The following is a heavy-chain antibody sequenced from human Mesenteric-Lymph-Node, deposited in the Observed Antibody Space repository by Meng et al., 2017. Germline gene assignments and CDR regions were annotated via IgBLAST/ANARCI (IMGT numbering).Heavy chain of an antibody. J-gene: IGHJ4*02. CDR1: GFTFSSYW. Sequence: EVQLVESGGGLVQPGGSLRLSCAASGFTFSSYWMHWVRQAPGKGLVWVSRINSDGSSTSYADSMKGQFTISRDNAKNSLYLQMNSLRAEDTAVYYCASGYNWNDFDYWGRGTLVTVSS. CDR3: ASGYNWNDFDY. CDR2: INSDGSST. V-gene: IGHV3-74*02. D-gene: IGHD1-1*01.